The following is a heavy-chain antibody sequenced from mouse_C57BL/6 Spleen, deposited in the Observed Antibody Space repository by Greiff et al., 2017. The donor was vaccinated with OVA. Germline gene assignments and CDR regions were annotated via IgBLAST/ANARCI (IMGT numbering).Heavy chain of an antibody. CDR3: TRERGNYVFDY. V-gene: IGHV5-9-1*02. D-gene: IGHD2-1*01. CDR2: ISSGGDYI. CDR1: GFTFSSYA. Sequence: EVQGVESGEGLVKPGGSLKLSCAASGFTFSSYAMSWVRQTPEKRLEWVAYISSGGDYIYYADTVKGRFTISRDNARNTLYLQMSSLKSEDTAMYYCTRERGNYVFDYWGQGTTLTVSS. J-gene: IGHJ2*01.